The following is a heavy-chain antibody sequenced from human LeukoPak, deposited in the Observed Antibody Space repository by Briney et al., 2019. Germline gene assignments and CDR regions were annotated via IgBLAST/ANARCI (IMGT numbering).Heavy chain of an antibody. D-gene: IGHD2-21*02. CDR2: IIPILCIA. CDR1: GGTFSSYA. Sequence: SVKVSCKASGGTFSSYAISWVRQAPGQGVEWMGRIIPILCIANYAQKFQGRVTITADKSTSTAYMELSSLRSEDTDVYYCARESRPHIVVVTAILVFDYWGQGTLVTVSS. J-gene: IGHJ4*02. CDR3: ARESRPHIVVVTAILVFDY. V-gene: IGHV1-69*04.